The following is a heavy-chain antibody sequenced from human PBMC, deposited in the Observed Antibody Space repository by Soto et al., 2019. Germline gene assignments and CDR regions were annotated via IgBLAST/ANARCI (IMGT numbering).Heavy chain of an antibody. D-gene: IGHD6-6*01. V-gene: IGHV4-34*01. J-gene: IGHJ4*02. Sequence: LSLTCAVYGGSFSGYYWSWIRQPPGKGLEWIGEINHSGSTNYNPSLKSRVTISVDTSKNQFSLKLSSVTAADTAVYYCARGVGSFPDYWGQGTLVTVSS. CDR3: ARGVGSFPDY. CDR2: INHSGST. CDR1: GGSFSGYY.